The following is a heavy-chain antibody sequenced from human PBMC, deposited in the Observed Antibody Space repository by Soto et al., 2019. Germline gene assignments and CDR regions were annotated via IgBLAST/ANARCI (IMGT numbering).Heavy chain of an antibody. Sequence: EVQLVESGGGLVQPGGSLRLSCAASGFTFSSNSMNWVRQAPGQGLQWVSYISSSSSAIYYADSLKGRFTISRDNAKNSLYLQMNSLRDADTAVYYCARSASYWYFDPWGRGTLVTVSS. D-gene: IGHD3-3*01. CDR1: GFTFSSNS. V-gene: IGHV3-48*02. CDR3: ARSASYWYFDP. J-gene: IGHJ2*01. CDR2: ISSSSSAI.